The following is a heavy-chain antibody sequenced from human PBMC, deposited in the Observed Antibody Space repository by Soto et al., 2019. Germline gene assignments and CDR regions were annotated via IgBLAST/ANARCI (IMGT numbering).Heavy chain of an antibody. V-gene: IGHV4-4*02. J-gene: IGHJ4*02. Sequence: PSETLSLTCAVSSGSISSSNWWSWVRQPPGKGLEWIGEIYHSGSTNYNPSLKSRVTISVDKSKNQFSLKLSSVTAADTAVYYCARDQHWNVWKYFDYWGQGTLVTVSS. CDR1: SGSISSSNW. CDR2: IYHSGST. CDR3: ARDQHWNVWKYFDY. D-gene: IGHD1-1*01.